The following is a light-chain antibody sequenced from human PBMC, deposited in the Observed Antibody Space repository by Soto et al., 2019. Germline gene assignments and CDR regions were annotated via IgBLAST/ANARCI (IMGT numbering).Light chain of an antibody. CDR1: SSDIGVYDF. V-gene: IGLV2-8*01. CDR3: SSFAGSYSPYV. Sequence: QSALTQPPSASGSPGQSVTISCTGTSSDIGVYDFVSWYQQHPGKAPKVIIYQVNKRPSGVPDRFSGSKSGNTASLTVSGLRPEDEADYFCSSFAGSYSPYVFGTGTKLTAL. J-gene: IGLJ1*01. CDR2: QVN.